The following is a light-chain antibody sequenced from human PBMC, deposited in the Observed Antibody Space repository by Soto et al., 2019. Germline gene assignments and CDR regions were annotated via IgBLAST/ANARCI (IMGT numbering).Light chain of an antibody. Sequence: QSALTQPASVSGSPGQSITISCTGTSTDLALYNYVSWYQQHPGKAPKLIIFEVTNRPSGVSDRFSGSKSGNTASLTISVLQAEDEADYYCYSYTSITPLEVFGPGTKLTVL. CDR3: YSYTSITPLEV. J-gene: IGLJ1*01. CDR1: STDLALYNY. CDR2: EVT. V-gene: IGLV2-14*01.